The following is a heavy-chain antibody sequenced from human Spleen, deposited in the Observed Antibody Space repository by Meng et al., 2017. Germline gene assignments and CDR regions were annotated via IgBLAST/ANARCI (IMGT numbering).Heavy chain of an antibody. CDR1: GFTFSSYW. CDR2: INTDGTTT. D-gene: IGHD1-26*01. J-gene: IGHJ4*02. V-gene: IGHV3-74*01. Sequence: GESLKISCAASGFTFSSYWMHWVRQTPGKGLVWVSRINTDGTTTTYADSVKGRFTISRDNAKNTLYLQMNSLGGEDTAVYYCARDVAGRGGYWGQGTLGTVSS. CDR3: ARDVAGRGGY.